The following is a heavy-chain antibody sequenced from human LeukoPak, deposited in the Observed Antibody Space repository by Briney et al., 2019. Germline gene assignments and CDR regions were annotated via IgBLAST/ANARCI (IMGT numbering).Heavy chain of an antibody. CDR3: AKMGGFLEWLLSP. CDR1: GFTFSSYW. Sequence: GGSLRLSCAASGFTFSSYWMSWVRQAPGKGLEWVANIKQDGSEKYYVDSVKGRFTISRDNAKNSLYLQMNSLRAEDTAVYYCAKMGGFLEWLLSPGGQGTLVTVSS. D-gene: IGHD3-3*01. CDR2: IKQDGSEK. J-gene: IGHJ4*02. V-gene: IGHV3-7*03.